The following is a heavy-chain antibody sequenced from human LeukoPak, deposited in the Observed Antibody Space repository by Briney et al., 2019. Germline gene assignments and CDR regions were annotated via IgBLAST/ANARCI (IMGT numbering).Heavy chain of an antibody. CDR1: GYTFTSYG. J-gene: IGHJ5*02. Sequence: ASVKVSCKASGYTFTSYGISWVRQAPGQGLEWMGWISAYNGNTNYAQKLQGRVTMTTDTSTSTAYMELRSLRSDDTAVYYCARDCEYSSTWFSANSNWLDPWGQGTLVTVSS. V-gene: IGHV1-18*01. CDR3: ARDCEYSSTWFSANSNWLDP. D-gene: IGHD6-13*01. CDR2: ISAYNGNT.